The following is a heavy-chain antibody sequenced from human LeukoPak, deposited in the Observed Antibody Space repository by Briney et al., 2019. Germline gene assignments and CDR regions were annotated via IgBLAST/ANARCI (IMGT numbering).Heavy chain of an antibody. D-gene: IGHD5-12*01. V-gene: IGHV4-59*02. CDR2: ISSGGSI. J-gene: IGHJ5*02. CDR1: GASVSAHY. CDR3: ARGHYDLGP. Sequence: LETLSLTCTVSGASVSAHYWSWLRQSPRKGLEWLGYISSGGSIDDESSLASRVTISVDTSKNQVSLILTSVTTADTAIYFCARGHYDLGPWGQGILVTVSS.